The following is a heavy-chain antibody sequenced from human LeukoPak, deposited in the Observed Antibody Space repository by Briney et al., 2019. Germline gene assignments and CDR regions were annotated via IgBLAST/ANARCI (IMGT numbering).Heavy chain of an antibody. CDR2: IYPGDSDT. V-gene: IGHV5-51*01. CDR3: ARGGVVPAAIGYSFDY. Sequence: GESLKISCKGSGYSFTSYWIGWVRQMPGKGLEWMGIIYPGDSDTRYSPSFQGQVTISADKSISTAYLQWSSLKASDTAMYYSARGGVVPAAIGYSFDYWGQGTLVTVSS. J-gene: IGHJ4*02. D-gene: IGHD2-2*01. CDR1: GYSFTSYW.